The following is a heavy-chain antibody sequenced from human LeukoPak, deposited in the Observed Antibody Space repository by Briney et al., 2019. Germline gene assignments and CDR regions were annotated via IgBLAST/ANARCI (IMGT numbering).Heavy chain of an antibody. CDR1: GFTFDDYA. D-gene: IGHD2-2*01. Sequence: PGGSLRLSCAASGFTFDDYAMHWVRQAPGKGLEWVSLISGGGGSTYYADSVKGRFTVSRDNSKNSLYLQMNSLTTEDTALYYCAKDSRAKVPYYGMDVWGQGTTVTVSS. J-gene: IGHJ6*02. V-gene: IGHV3-43*02. CDR3: AKDSRAKVPYYGMDV. CDR2: ISGGGGST.